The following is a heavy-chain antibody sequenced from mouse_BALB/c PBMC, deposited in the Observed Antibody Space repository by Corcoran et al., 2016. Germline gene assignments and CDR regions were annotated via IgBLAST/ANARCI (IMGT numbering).Heavy chain of an antibody. CDR3: ARNPHYYGSSPYFFDY. Sequence: DVQLQESGPGLVKPSQSLSVTCSVTGYSITSGYYWNWIRQFPGNKLEWMGYISYDGSNNYNPSLKNRISITRDTSKNQFFLKLNSVTTEDTATYYCARNPHYYGSSPYFFDYWGQGTTLPVSS. CDR1: GYSITSGYY. V-gene: IGHV3-6*02. J-gene: IGHJ2*01. D-gene: IGHD1-1*01. CDR2: ISYDGSN.